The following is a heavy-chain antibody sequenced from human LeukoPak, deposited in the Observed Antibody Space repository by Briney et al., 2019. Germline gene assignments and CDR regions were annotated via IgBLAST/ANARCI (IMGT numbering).Heavy chain of an antibody. V-gene: IGHV3-23*01. CDR3: AKDRLRYFDWPRDAFDI. Sequence: GGSLRLSCAASGFTFSSYAMSWVRQAPGKGLEWVSAISGSGGSTYYADSVKGRFTISRDNSRNTLYLQMNSLRAEDTAVYYCAKDRLRYFDWPRDAFDIWGQGTMVTVSS. J-gene: IGHJ3*02. CDR1: GFTFSSYA. D-gene: IGHD3-9*01. CDR2: ISGSGGST.